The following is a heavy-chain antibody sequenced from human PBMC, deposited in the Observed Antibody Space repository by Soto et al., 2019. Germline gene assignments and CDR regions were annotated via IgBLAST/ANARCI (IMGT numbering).Heavy chain of an antibody. CDR1: GGTFSSYA. Sequence: QVQLVQSGAEVKKPGSSVKVSCKASGGTFSSYAISWVRQAPGQGLEWMGGFIPMFNRPHSARKFQGRVTITADASTSTAYMDLSSLRPEDTSVYYCARGQFHHVSNYYYALDVWGQGTTVTVSS. CDR2: FIPMFNRP. CDR3: ARGQFHHVSNYYYALDV. J-gene: IGHJ6*02. V-gene: IGHV1-69*01.